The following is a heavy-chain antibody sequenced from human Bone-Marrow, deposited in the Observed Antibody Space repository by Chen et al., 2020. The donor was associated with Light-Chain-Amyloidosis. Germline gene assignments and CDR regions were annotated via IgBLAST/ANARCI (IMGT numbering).Heavy chain of an antibody. V-gene: IGHV3-21*06. Sequence: EVLLVEAGGGLVKPGGSLRLSCDASGFTFASYTMNWVRQAPGKGLEWVSSIDSSGTYINYADSTRGRFSISRDNAKNSLYLQITSLRAEDTAVYYCARDQVEYKFFYYMDVWGKGTTVTVSS. D-gene: IGHD6-6*01. CDR2: IDSSGTYI. J-gene: IGHJ6*03. CDR1: GFTFASYT. CDR3: ARDQVEYKFFYYMDV.